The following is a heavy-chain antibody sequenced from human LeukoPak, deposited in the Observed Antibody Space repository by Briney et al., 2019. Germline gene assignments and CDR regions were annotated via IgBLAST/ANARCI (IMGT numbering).Heavy chain of an antibody. J-gene: IGHJ4*02. CDR3: AKDFRIGYSAHFDY. D-gene: IGHD2-21*01. Sequence: GGSLRLSCVGSGFTFRSHAMSWVRQAPEKGLELVSGIYENGGTTYYADSVKGRFSISRDNSKNTLYLQMDSLRGEDTAVYYCAKDFRIGYSAHFDYWGQGALVTVSS. CDR2: IYENGGTT. CDR1: GFTFRSHA. V-gene: IGHV3-23*01.